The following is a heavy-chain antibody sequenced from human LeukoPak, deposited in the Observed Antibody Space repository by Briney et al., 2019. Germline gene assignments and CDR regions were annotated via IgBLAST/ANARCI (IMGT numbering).Heavy chain of an antibody. CDR1: GFTFSSYG. V-gene: IGHV3-30*19. CDR3: ARDVRGVIQYYFDY. J-gene: IGHJ4*02. D-gene: IGHD3-10*01. Sequence: GRSLRLSCAASGFTFSSYGMHWVRQAPGKGLEWVAVISYDGSNKYYADSVKGRFTISRDNSKNTLYLQMNSLRAEDTAVYYCARDVRGVIQYYFDYWGQGTLVTVSS. CDR2: ISYDGSNK.